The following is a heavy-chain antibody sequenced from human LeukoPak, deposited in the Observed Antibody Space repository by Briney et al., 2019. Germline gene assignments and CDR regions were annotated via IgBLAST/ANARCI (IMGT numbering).Heavy chain of an antibody. D-gene: IGHD4-17*01. CDR3: ARVNDYGDSKIDY. V-gene: IGHV4-59*01. CDR2: IYYSGST. CDR1: GGSLSRYY. Sequence: SETLSLTCPVSGGSLSRYYWSWIRQPPGQGLEWVGYIYYSGSTKYNPSPTSPVTISVNTSNNQCSLKLSSVTAADTAVYYCARVNDYGDSKIDYWGQGTLVTVSS. J-gene: IGHJ4*02.